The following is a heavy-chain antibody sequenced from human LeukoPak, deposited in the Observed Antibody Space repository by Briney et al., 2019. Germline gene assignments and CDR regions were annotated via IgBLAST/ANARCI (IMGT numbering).Heavy chain of an antibody. CDR2: ISSSSDTI. V-gene: IGHV3-48*02. D-gene: IGHD2-8*01. Sequence: GGSLRLSCAASGFTFSSYSMNWVRQAPGKGLEWVSYISSSSDTIYYADSVKGRFTISRDNAKRSLYLQMNSLRDEDTAVYFCARRYCTPSSCYSDYWGQGALVTVSS. CDR1: GFTFSSYS. CDR3: ARRYCTPSSCYSDY. J-gene: IGHJ4*02.